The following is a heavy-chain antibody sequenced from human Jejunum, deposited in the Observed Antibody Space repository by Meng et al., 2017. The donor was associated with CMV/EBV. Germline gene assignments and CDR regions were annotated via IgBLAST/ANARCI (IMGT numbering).Heavy chain of an antibody. CDR2: IYWDDDK. V-gene: IGHV2-5*02. Sequence: HITFKYSGPPLVKPTQTLTLTCSFSGLSSISSGVGVGWIRQPPGKALEWLALIYWDDDKRYSPSLRSRLTITKDTSKNEVVLTMTNMDPVDTGTYYCAHFVGGYYPSRPDYWGQGTLVTVSS. J-gene: IGHJ4*02. CDR3: AHFVGGYYPSRPDY. D-gene: IGHD1-26*01. CDR1: GLSSISSGVG.